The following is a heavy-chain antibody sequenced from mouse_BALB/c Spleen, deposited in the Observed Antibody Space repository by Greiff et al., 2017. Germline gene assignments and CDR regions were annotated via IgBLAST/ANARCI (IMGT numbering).Heavy chain of an antibody. J-gene: IGHJ1*01. CDR2: IWAGGST. CDR3: ARDDGYYEYFDV. V-gene: IGHV2-9*02. CDR1: GFSLTSYG. Sequence: VKLVESGPGLVAPSQSLSITCTVSGFSLTSYGVHWVRQPPGKGLEWLGVIWAGGSTNYNSALMSRLSISKDNSKSQVFLKMNSLQTDDTAMYYCARDDGYYEYFDVWGAGTTVTVSS. D-gene: IGHD2-3*01.